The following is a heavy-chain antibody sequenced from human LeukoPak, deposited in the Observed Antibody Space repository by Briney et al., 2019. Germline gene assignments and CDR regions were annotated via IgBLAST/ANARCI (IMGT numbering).Heavy chain of an antibody. Sequence: GESLKISCKGSGYSFTTYWIGWVRHMPGKGLEWMGIIYPGDSHTRYSPSFQGQVTISADKSITTTYLQWSSLEASDTAMYYCARTDSSGFRFDSWGQGTLVTVSS. J-gene: IGHJ4*02. V-gene: IGHV5-51*01. D-gene: IGHD3-22*01. CDR3: ARTDSSGFRFDS. CDR1: GYSFTTYW. CDR2: IYPGDSHT.